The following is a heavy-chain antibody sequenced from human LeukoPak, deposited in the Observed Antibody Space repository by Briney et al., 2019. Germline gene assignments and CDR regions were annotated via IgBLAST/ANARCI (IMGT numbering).Heavy chain of an antibody. D-gene: IGHD6-13*01. V-gene: IGHV3-30*02. Sequence: TGGSLRLSCAASGFTFSSYGMHWVRQAPGKGLEWVAFIRYDGSNKYYADSVKGRFTISRDNSKNTLYLQMNSLRAEDTAVYYCAKDGAIAAVLHAEYFQHWGQGTLVTVSS. CDR3: AKDGAIAAVLHAEYFQH. J-gene: IGHJ1*01. CDR1: GFTFSSYG. CDR2: IRYDGSNK.